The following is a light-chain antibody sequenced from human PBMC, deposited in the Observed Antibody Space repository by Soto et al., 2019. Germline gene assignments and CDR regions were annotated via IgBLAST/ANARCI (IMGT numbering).Light chain of an antibody. V-gene: IGLV2-14*03. CDR1: SSDVGGYNY. J-gene: IGLJ1*01. CDR3: SSYTSSSTLYV. Sequence: QSALTQPASVSGSPGQSITISCTGTSSDVGGYNYVSWYQQHPGKAPKLMIYDVSNRPSGVSNRFSGSKSGNTASLNISGLQAEDVADYYCSSYTSSSTLYVFGTGTKLTVL. CDR2: DVS.